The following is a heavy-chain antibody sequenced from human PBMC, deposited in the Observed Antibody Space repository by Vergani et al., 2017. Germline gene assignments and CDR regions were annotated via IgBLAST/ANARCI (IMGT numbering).Heavy chain of an antibody. CDR1: GGSISSGGYY. J-gene: IGHJ1*01. CDR2: IYYSGSP. CDR3: VVGVGAGEYFQH. D-gene: IGHD1-26*01. Sequence: QVQLQESGPGLVKPSQTLSLTCTVSGGSISSGGYYWSWIRQHPGKGLEWIGYIYYSGSPYYNPSLKSRVTISEDTSKNQFSLKLSSVTAADTAVFYCVVGVGAGEYFQHWGQGTLVTVSS. V-gene: IGHV4-31*03.